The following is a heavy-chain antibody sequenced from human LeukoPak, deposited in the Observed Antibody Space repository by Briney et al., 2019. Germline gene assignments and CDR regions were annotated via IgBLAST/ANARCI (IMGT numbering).Heavy chain of an antibody. V-gene: IGHV3-23*01. D-gene: IGHD3-22*01. CDR3: AKGSSGYFVDL. J-gene: IGHJ5*02. Sequence: GGSLRLSRAASGFIVNNNGLISVRPAPGGGMEWCSAIRNDGGGTNYADFVKGRFTISRDNSKNTLFLQMNSLRAEDTALYYCAKGSSGYFVDLWGQGTLVTVSS. CDR2: IRNDGGGT. CDR1: GFIVNNNG.